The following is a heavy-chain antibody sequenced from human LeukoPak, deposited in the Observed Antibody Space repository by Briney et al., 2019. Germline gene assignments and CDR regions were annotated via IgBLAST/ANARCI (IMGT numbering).Heavy chain of an antibody. D-gene: IGHD3-16*01. CDR2: ISNSGST. CDR3: GKEGGGGLPFDY. Sequence: SETLSLTCTVSGGSVSSGNYYWSWIRQPPGKGLEWIGYISNSGSTNYNPSLKSRVTTSVDMSKNYFSLKLSSVTAADTAVYYCGKEGGGGLPFDYWGQGTLVTVSS. V-gene: IGHV4-61*03. J-gene: IGHJ4*02. CDR1: GGSVSSGNYY.